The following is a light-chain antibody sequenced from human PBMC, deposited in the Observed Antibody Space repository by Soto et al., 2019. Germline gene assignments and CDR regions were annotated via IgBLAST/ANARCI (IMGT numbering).Light chain of an antibody. Sequence: DIQMTQSPSSLSASVGDRVTITCQASQDISNYLNWYQQKPGKAPKLLIYDASNLETGVPSRVSGSGSGTDFTFTISSLQPEDIATYYCQQYESLPTFGQGTRLEI. CDR2: DAS. CDR3: QQYESLPT. V-gene: IGKV1-33*01. J-gene: IGKJ5*01. CDR1: QDISNY.